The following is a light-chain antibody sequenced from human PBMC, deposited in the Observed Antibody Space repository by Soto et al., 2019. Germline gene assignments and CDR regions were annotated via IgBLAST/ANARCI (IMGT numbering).Light chain of an antibody. CDR1: QSVTIIY. CDR2: GTS. J-gene: IGKJ5*01. V-gene: IGKV3D-20*02. CDR3: QQRSNWPLT. Sequence: EIVLTQSPGTLSLSPGERATLSCRASQSVTIIYLAWYQRKPGQAPRLLIHGTSTRAPGIPDRFSGSESGTDFTLTISSLEPEDFAVYYCQQRSNWPLTFGQGTRLEIK.